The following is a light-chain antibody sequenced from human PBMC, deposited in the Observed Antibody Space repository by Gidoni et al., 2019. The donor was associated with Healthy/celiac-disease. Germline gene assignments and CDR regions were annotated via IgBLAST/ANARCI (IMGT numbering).Light chain of an antibody. CDR2: DVS. CDR1: TSDVGGYNY. V-gene: IGLV2-8*01. J-gene: IGLJ2*01. Sequence: QSALTQPPSASGSPGQSVTISCTGTTSDVGGYNYVPWYQQHPGKAPKLMIYDVSKRPSGVPDRFSGSRSGNTASLTVPGLQAEDEADYYCSSYAGSNNVIFGGGTKLTVL. CDR3: SSYAGSNNVI.